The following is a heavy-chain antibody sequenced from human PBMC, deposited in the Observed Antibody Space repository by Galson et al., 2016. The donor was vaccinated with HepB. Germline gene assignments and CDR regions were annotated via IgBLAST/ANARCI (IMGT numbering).Heavy chain of an antibody. V-gene: IGHV3-33*01. D-gene: IGHD3-16*01. CDR3: ARDAFPDDACDI. Sequence: SLRLSCAASGFPSSTYGMHWVRQAPGKGLEWVAVIWYDGSNQYYADSVKGRFTISRDISKNTLYLQMNSLRAEDTALYYCARDAFPDDACDIWGQGTMVTVSS. CDR1: GFPSSTYG. CDR2: IWYDGSNQ. J-gene: IGHJ3*02.